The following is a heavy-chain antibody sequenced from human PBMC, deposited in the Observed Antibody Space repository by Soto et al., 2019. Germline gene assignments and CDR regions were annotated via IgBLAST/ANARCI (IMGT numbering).Heavy chain of an antibody. CDR1: GYTFTTFG. D-gene: IGHD5-18*01. Sequence: QVQLVQSGAEVKKPGASLKVSCKASGYTFTTFGISWVRQAPGQGLEWMGWISAYNGNTNYAQTVQGRVTMTTDTSTSTAYMELRSLRSDDTAVYYCARDNEGGYIAASPFDYWGQGTLVTVSS. CDR3: ARDNEGGYIAASPFDY. CDR2: ISAYNGNT. J-gene: IGHJ4*02. V-gene: IGHV1-18*01.